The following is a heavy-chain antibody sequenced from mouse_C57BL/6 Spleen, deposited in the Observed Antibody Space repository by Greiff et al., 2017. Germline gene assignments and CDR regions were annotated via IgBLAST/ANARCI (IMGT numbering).Heavy chain of an antibody. Sequence: QVQLKQSGAELVRPGTSVKVSCKASGYAFTNSLIEWVKQRPGQGLEWIGVLNPGSGGTNYNEKFKGKATLTADKSSSTAYMQLSSLTSEDSAVYFCAREELLYAMDYWGQGTSGTVSS. CDR3: AREELLYAMDY. CDR2: LNPGSGGT. J-gene: IGHJ4*01. CDR1: GYAFTNSL. D-gene: IGHD2-1*01. V-gene: IGHV1-54*01.